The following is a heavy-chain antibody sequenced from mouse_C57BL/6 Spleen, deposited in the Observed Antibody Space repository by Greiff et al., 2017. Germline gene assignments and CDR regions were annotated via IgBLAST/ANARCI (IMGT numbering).Heavy chain of an antibody. V-gene: IGHV1-55*01. CDR2: IYPGSGST. CDR3: ARSYYDGSTPVWYFDV. D-gene: IGHD1-1*01. CDR1: GYTFTSYW. J-gene: IGHJ1*03. Sequence: VQLQQPGAELVKPGASVKMSCKASGYTFTSYWITWVKQRPGQGLEWIGDIYPGSGSTNYNEKFKSKATLTVDTSSSTAYMQLSSLTSEDSAVYYCARSYYDGSTPVWYFDVWGKGTTVTVSS.